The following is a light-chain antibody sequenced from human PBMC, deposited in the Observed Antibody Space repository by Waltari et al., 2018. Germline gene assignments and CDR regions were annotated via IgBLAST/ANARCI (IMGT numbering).Light chain of an antibody. CDR3: QQYNNWPLS. V-gene: IGKV3-15*01. J-gene: IGKJ4*01. CDR1: QSVGST. Sequence: ETVMTQSPVTLYVSPGERATLPCRASQSVGSTLAWYQQKPGQGPRLLIYEASIRATGIPARFSGSGSGTEFTLTISSLQSEDFAVYYCQQYNNWPLSFGGGTKLEIK. CDR2: EAS.